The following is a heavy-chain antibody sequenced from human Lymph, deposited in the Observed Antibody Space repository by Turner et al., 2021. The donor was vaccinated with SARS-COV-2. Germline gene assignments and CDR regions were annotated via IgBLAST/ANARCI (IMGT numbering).Heavy chain of an antibody. CDR3: ARETVNNWVDP. CDR2: IYYRGST. CDR1: GGSMNSNY. D-gene: IGHD2-21*02. V-gene: IGHV4-59*01. Sequence: QVQLQESGTRMVKPLETLSLTCTVSGGSMNSNYWSWIRQPPGNRLEWIGYIYYRGSTNYNPSLESRVTISVDTSRNQFSLNLTSVTAADTAIYYCARETVNNWVDPWGQGTLVTVSS. J-gene: IGHJ5*02.